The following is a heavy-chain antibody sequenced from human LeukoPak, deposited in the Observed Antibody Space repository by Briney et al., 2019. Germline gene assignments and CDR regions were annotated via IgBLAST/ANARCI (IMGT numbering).Heavy chain of an antibody. J-gene: IGHJ4*02. D-gene: IGHD3-10*01. CDR1: GFTFSSYE. Sequence: PGGSLRLSCAASGFTFSSYEMNWVRQAPGKGLEWVSYISSSGSTIYYADSVKGRFTISRDNSKNTLYLQMNSLRAEDTAVYYCAKDYYGSGSPPDDYWGQGTLVTVSS. V-gene: IGHV3-48*03. CDR3: AKDYYGSGSPPDDY. CDR2: ISSSGSTI.